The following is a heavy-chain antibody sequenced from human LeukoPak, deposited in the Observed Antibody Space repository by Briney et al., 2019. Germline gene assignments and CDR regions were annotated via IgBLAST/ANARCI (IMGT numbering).Heavy chain of an antibody. J-gene: IGHJ4*02. V-gene: IGHV3-66*01. Sequence: GGSLRLSCAASGFTVSSNYMSWVRQAPGKGLEWVSVIYSGGSTYYADSVKGRFTISRDNSKNTLYLQMNSLRAEDTAVYYCARGGSDYDSSGQDFDYWGQGTLVTASS. CDR2: IYSGGST. D-gene: IGHD3-22*01. CDR1: GFTVSSNY. CDR3: ARGGSDYDSSGQDFDY.